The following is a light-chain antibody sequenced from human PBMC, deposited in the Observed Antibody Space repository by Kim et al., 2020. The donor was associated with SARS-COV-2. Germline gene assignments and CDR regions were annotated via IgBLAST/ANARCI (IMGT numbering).Light chain of an antibody. CDR3: NSRDSSGNHWV. J-gene: IGLJ3*02. Sequence: SSELTQDPAVSVALGQTVRITCQGDSLRSYYASWYQQKPGQAPVLVIYGKNNRPSGIPDRFSGSSSGKTASLTITGAQAEDEADYYCNSRDSSGNHWVFG. CDR1: SLRSYY. V-gene: IGLV3-19*01. CDR2: GKN.